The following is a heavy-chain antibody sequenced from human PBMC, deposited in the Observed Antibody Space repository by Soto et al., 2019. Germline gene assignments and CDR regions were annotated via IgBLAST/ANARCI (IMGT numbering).Heavy chain of an antibody. Sequence: PSQTLSLTCAISGDSVSSNSAALNWIRQSPSRGLEWLGRTYYRSKWYNDYAVSVKSRITINPDTSKNQFSLQLNSVTAADTAVYYCVRDGTKTLRDWFDPWGQGISVTVSS. D-gene: IGHD1-1*01. CDR3: VRDGTKTLRDWFDP. J-gene: IGHJ5*02. V-gene: IGHV6-1*01. CDR1: GDSVSSNSAA. CDR2: TYYRSKWYN.